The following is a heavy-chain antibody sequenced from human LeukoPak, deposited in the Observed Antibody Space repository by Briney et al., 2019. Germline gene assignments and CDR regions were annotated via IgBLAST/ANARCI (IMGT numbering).Heavy chain of an antibody. CDR3: ARGGNQYSSGWYDDWNFDY. Sequence: GESLKISCKVSGYSFTSYWIGWVRQMPGKGLEWMGSIYPGDYETRYSPSFQGQVTISADKSISTAYLQWSSLKASDTAMYYCARGGNQYSSGWYDDWNFDYWGQGTLVTVSS. J-gene: IGHJ4*02. CDR1: GYSFTSYW. V-gene: IGHV5-51*01. D-gene: IGHD6-19*01. CDR2: IYPGDYET.